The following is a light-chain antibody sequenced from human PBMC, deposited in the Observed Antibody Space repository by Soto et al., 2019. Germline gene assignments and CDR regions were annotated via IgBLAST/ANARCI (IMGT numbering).Light chain of an antibody. Sequence: DIQMTQSPSSLSASVGERVTITCQASQDIINYLNWYQQKLGKAPKLLIYDASNLETGVPSRFSGSGSGTDFTFTISSLQPEDIATYYCQQYSHLITFGQGTRLEIK. CDR3: QQYSHLIT. CDR2: DAS. J-gene: IGKJ5*01. V-gene: IGKV1-33*01. CDR1: QDIINY.